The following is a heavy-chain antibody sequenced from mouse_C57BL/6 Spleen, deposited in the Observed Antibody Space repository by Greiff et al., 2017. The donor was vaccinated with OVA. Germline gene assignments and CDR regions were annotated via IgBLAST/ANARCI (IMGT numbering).Heavy chain of an antibody. J-gene: IGHJ4*01. CDR1: GYTFTDYY. V-gene: IGHV1-26*01. Sequence: EVQLQQSGPELVKPGASVKISCKASGYTFTDYYMNWVKQSHGKSLEWIGDINPNNGGTSYNQKFKGKATLTVDKSSSTAYMELRSLTSEDSAVYYCARQETAQAEAMDYWGQGTSVTVSS. CDR3: ARQETAQAEAMDY. CDR2: INPNNGGT. D-gene: IGHD3-2*02.